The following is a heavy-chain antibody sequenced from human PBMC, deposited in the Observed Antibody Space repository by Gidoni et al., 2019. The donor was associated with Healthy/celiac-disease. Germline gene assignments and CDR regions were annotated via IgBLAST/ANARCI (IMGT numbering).Heavy chain of an antibody. CDR1: GYTFTSYD. CDR3: ARGFNLGQILIAAAGDNWFDP. Sequence: QVQLVQSGAEVKKPGASVKVSCKASGYTFTSYDINWVRQATVQGLEWMGWMNPNSGNTGYAQKFQGRVTMTRNTSISTAYMELSSLRSEDTAVYYCARGFNLGQILIAAAGDNWFDPWGQGTLVTVSS. V-gene: IGHV1-8*01. CDR2: MNPNSGNT. J-gene: IGHJ5*02. D-gene: IGHD6-13*01.